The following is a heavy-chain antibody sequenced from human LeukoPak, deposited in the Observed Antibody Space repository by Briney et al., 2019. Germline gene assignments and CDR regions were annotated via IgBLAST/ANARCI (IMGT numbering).Heavy chain of an antibody. V-gene: IGHV3-30-3*01. J-gene: IGHJ4*02. D-gene: IGHD4-23*01. Sequence: PGGSLRLSCAASGFTFSSYAMHWVRQAPGKGLEWVAVISYDGSNKYYADSVKGRFTISRDNSKNTLYLQMNSLRAEDTAVYYCAGDYHPHSVVTIHFDYWGQGTLVTVSS. CDR2: ISYDGSNK. CDR1: GFTFSSYA. CDR3: AGDYHPHSVVTIHFDY.